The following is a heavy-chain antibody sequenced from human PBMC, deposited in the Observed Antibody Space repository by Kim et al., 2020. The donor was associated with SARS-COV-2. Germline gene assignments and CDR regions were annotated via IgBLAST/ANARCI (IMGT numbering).Heavy chain of an antibody. D-gene: IGHD5-12*01. V-gene: IGHV3-21*01. Sequence: GGSLRLSCAASGFTFSSYSMNWVRQAPGKGLEWVSSISSSSSYIYYADSVKGRFTISRDNAKNSLYLQMNSLRAEDTAVYYCARTHKAYIVATPLFNYWGQGTLVTVSS. J-gene: IGHJ4*02. CDR3: ARTHKAYIVATPLFNY. CDR2: ISSSSSYI. CDR1: GFTFSSYS.